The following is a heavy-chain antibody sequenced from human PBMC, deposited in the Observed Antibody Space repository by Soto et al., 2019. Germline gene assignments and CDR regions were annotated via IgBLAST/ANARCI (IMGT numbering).Heavy chain of an antibody. D-gene: IGHD1-26*01. CDR3: ARDGPSGSFDY. V-gene: IGHV3-30-3*01. CDR1: GFTFSSYA. CDR2: ISYDGSNK. J-gene: IGHJ4*02. Sequence: QVQLVESGGGVVQPGRSLRLSCAASGFTFSSYAMHWVRQAPGKGLEWVAVISYDGSNKYYADSVKGRFTISRDNSKNTLYLQMNSLRAEDTAVYYCARDGPSGSFDYWGQGTLVTVSS.